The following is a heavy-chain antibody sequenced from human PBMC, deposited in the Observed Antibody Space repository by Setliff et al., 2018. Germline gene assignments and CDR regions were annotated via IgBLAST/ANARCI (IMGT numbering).Heavy chain of an antibody. CDR1: GYTFTSYA. Sequence: GASVKVSCKASGYTFTSYAMHWVRQAPGQRLEWMGWINAGNGNTKYSQKFQGRVTITRDTSASTAYMELSSLRSEDTAVYYCARSYPIGYCSGGSCYVLDYWGQGTLVTVSS. CDR2: INAGNGNT. J-gene: IGHJ4*02. V-gene: IGHV1-3*01. CDR3: ARSYPIGYCSGGSCYVLDY. D-gene: IGHD2-15*01.